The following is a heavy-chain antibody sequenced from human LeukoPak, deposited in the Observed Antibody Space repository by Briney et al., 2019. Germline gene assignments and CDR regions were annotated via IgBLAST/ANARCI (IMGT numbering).Heavy chain of an antibody. V-gene: IGHV3-30*18. Sequence: GGSLRLSCAASGFTFSSSAMHWVRQAPGKGLEWVAVVFSDGTYKYYADSVKGRFTISRDNSKNMLFLQMNSLRAEDTAVYYCAKGPLYYYGDDAWFGPWGQGTLVTVSS. J-gene: IGHJ5*02. CDR3: AKGPLYYYGDDAWFGP. CDR2: VFSDGTYK. D-gene: IGHD4-17*01. CDR1: GFTFSSSA.